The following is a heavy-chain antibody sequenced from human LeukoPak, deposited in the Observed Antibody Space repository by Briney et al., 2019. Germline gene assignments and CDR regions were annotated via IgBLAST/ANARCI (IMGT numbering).Heavy chain of an antibody. D-gene: IGHD4-17*01. J-gene: IGHJ3*02. CDR1: GFTFSNYA. Sequence: GGSLRLSCAASGFTFSNYAMHWVRQAPGKGLEWVAVIWYDGSNEYYADSVKGRLTISGDNSKNTLYLQMNSLRADDTAVYYCAKDRGYGDYEAFDIWGQGIMVTVSS. CDR2: IWYDGSNE. CDR3: AKDRGYGDYEAFDI. V-gene: IGHV3-33*06.